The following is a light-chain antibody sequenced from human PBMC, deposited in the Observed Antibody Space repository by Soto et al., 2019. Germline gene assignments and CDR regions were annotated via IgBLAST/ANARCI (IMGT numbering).Light chain of an antibody. J-gene: IGLJ1*01. CDR3: SSSRSSSTLV. V-gene: IGLV2-14*01. CDR2: EVS. CDR1: SSDVGGYNY. Sequence: QSALTQPASVSGSPGQSITISCTGTSSDVGGYNYVSWYQQHPGKAPKLMIYEVSNRPSGVSNRFSGSKSGNTASLTISGLHADDDAYYYCSSSRSSSTLVFGTGTKLTVL.